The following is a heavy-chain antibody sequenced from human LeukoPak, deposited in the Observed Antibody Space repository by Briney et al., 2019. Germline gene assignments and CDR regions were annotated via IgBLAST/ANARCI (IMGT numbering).Heavy chain of an antibody. D-gene: IGHD6-19*01. CDR2: ITMSGSVI. Sequence: GGPLTLSCAASGFKFRDYYMSWIRQAPGKGLEWISYITMSGSVIQYSSSVKGRFTTSRDNARNSLYLQMNSLRADDTGVYYCARGGWSRGWFDPWGQGTLVSVSS. J-gene: IGHJ5*02. V-gene: IGHV3-11*01. CDR1: GFKFRDYY. CDR3: ARGGWSRGWFDP.